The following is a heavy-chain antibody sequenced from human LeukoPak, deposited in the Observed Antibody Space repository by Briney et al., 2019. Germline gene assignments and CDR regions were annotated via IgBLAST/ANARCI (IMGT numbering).Heavy chain of an antibody. J-gene: IGHJ4*02. V-gene: IGHV4-34*01. CDR2: INHSGST. D-gene: IGHD6-19*01. Sequence: SETLSLTCAVYGGSFSGYYWSWIRQPPGKGLEWIGEINHSGSTNYNPSLKSRVTISVDTSKNQFSLKLSSATAADTAVYYCARGRHVEQWLVPRSGSYYFDYWGQGTLVTVSS. CDR1: GGSFSGYY. CDR3: ARGRHVEQWLVPRSGSYYFDY.